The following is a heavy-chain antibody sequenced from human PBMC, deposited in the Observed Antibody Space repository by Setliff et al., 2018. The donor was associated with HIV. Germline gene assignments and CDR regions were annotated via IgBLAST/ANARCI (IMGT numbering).Heavy chain of an antibody. CDR3: ARPVVDYRYYFDY. Sequence: SETLSLTCTVSGGSISSSSYYWGWIRQPPGKGLEWIGSIYYSGSTYYNPSLKSRVTISVDTSKNQFSLKLSSVTAADTAVYYCARPVVDYRYYFDYWGQGILVTVSS. J-gene: IGHJ4*02. D-gene: IGHD4-4*01. CDR2: IYYSGST. CDR1: GGSISSSSYY. V-gene: IGHV4-39*01.